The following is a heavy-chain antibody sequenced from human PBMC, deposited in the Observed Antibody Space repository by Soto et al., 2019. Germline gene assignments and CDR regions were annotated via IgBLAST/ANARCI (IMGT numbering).Heavy chain of an antibody. D-gene: IGHD6-19*01. CDR1: GFGFSSYA. Sequence: EVQLLESGGGMVQPGGSLRISCVASGFGFSSYAISWVRQSPGKGLEWVSTTPATDDDTSYALSVTGRFIVSRDNSKNTLSLLMRSLRAEDTALYYCVKVEDNTGWAVVDSWGQGTLVTVS. CDR2: TPATDDDT. V-gene: IGHV3-23*01. CDR3: VKVEDNTGWAVVDS. J-gene: IGHJ4*02.